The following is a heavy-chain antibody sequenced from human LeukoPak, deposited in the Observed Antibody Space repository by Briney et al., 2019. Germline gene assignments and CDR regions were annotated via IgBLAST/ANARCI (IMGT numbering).Heavy chain of an antibody. Sequence: GGSLRLSCAASGFNFSSYGMHWVRQAPGKGLEWVAAIWYDGSNKYYADSVKGRFTISRDNSKNTLYLQMNSLRAEDTAVYYCARDGNIAVAGLYYYYGMDVWGQWTTVTVSS. D-gene: IGHD6-19*01. CDR2: IWYDGSNK. CDR1: GFNFSSYG. J-gene: IGHJ6*02. V-gene: IGHV3-33*01. CDR3: ARDGNIAVAGLYYYYGMDV.